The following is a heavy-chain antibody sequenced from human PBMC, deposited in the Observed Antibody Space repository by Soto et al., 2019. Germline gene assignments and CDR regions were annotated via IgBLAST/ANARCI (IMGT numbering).Heavy chain of an antibody. CDR3: ARYTAMAYYYYGMDV. Sequence: PGESLKVSCKGSGYSFTSYWISRVRQMPGKGLEGMGRIDPSDSYTNYSPSFQGHVTISADKSISTAYLQWSSLKASDTAMYYCARYTAMAYYYYGMDVWGQGTTVTVSS. J-gene: IGHJ6*02. CDR2: IDPSDSYT. CDR1: GYSFTSYW. V-gene: IGHV5-10-1*01. D-gene: IGHD5-18*01.